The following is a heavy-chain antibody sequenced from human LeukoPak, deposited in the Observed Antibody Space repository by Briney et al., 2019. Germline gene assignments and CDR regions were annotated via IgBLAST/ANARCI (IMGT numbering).Heavy chain of an antibody. Sequence: PSETLSLTCTVSGGSISSYYWSWIRQPLGKGLEWIGYIYYSGSTNYNPSLKSRVTISVDTSKNQFSLKLSSVTAADTAVYYCARRAPYSYEWSTLDYWGQGTLVTVSS. V-gene: IGHV4-59*08. CDR2: IYYSGST. D-gene: IGHD5-18*01. J-gene: IGHJ4*02. CDR3: ARRAPYSYEWSTLDY. CDR1: GGSISSYY.